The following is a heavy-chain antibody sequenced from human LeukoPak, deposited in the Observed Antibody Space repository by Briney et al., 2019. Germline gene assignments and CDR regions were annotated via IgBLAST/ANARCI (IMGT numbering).Heavy chain of an antibody. J-gene: IGHJ6*03. CDR3: ASGVLDWNYIYYYMDV. V-gene: IGHV1-2*02. CDR1: GYTFTGYY. D-gene: IGHD3/OR15-3a*01. Sequence: ASVKVSCKASGYTFTGYYMHWVRQAPGQGLEWMGWINPNSGGTNYAQKFQGRVTMTRDTSISTAHMELSRLRSDDTAVYYCASGVLDWNYIYYYMDVWGKGTTVTVSS. CDR2: INPNSGGT.